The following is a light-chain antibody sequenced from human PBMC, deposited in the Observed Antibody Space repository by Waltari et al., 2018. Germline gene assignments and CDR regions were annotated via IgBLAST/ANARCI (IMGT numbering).Light chain of an antibody. CDR3: QSYDSSLSGVV. Sequence: QPVLTQPPPVSGAPGQRVTIPCTGSSYNIGAGYDVHWYQQLPGTAPNLLIYGNSNRPSGVPDRFSGSKSGTSASLAITGLQAEDEADYYCQSYDSSLSGVVFGGGTKLTVL. CDR1: SYNIGAGYD. CDR2: GNS. J-gene: IGLJ2*01. V-gene: IGLV1-40*01.